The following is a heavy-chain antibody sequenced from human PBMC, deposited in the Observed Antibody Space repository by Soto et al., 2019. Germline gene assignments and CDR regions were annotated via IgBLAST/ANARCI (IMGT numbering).Heavy chain of an antibody. V-gene: IGHV3-30*18. CDR2: ISYGGSNK. Sequence: GGSLRLSCAASGFTFSSYGMHWVRQAPGKGLEWVAVISYGGSNKYYADSVKGRFTISRDNSKNTLYLQMNSLRAEDTAVYYCAKLGQLYGMDVWGQGTTVTVSS. CDR1: GFTFSSYG. CDR3: AKLGQLYGMDV. D-gene: IGHD3-16*01. J-gene: IGHJ6*02.